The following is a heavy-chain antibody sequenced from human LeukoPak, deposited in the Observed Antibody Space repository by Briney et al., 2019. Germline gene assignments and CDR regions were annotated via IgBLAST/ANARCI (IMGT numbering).Heavy chain of an antibody. CDR3: ARTSRGWGRDWFDP. Sequence: ASVKVSCKASGYTFTSYGISWVRQAPGQGLEWMGWISAYNGNTNYAQKLQGRVTMTTDTSTSTAYMELRSLRSDDTAVYYCARTSRGWGRDWFDPWGQGTLVTVSS. CDR1: GYTFTSYG. D-gene: IGHD3-10*01. CDR2: ISAYNGNT. V-gene: IGHV1-18*01. J-gene: IGHJ5*02.